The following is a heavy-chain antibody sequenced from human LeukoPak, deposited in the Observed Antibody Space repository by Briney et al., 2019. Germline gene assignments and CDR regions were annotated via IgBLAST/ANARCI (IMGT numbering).Heavy chain of an antibody. Sequence: SETLSLTCTVSGGSISSSSHYWSWIRQPAGKGLEWMGRIYNSGNTNYNPSLKSRATISQDTSKNQFSLKLRSVTAADTAVYYCASINYETFDYWGQGTLVTVSS. J-gene: IGHJ4*02. CDR2: IYNSGNT. V-gene: IGHV4-61*02. D-gene: IGHD3-3*01. CDR1: GGSISSSSHY. CDR3: ASINYETFDY.